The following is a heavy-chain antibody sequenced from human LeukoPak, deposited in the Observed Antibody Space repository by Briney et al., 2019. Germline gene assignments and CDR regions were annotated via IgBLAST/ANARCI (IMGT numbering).Heavy chain of an antibody. D-gene: IGHD6-13*01. CDR1: GYSFTSYW. CDR2: IDPSDSYT. V-gene: IGHV5-10-1*01. Sequence: GESLKISCKASGYSFTSYWISWVRQMPGKGLEWMGRIDPSDSYTNYSPSFQGHVTISADKSISTAYLQLSSLKASDTAMYYCARPESIAAAGTPFDYWGQGTLVTVSS. J-gene: IGHJ4*02. CDR3: ARPESIAAAGTPFDY.